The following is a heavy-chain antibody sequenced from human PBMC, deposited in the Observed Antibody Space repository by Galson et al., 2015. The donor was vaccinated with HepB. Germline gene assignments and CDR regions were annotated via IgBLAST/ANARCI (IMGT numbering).Heavy chain of an antibody. CDR2: IYYSGST. Sequence: LSLTCTVSGGSISSYYWSWIRQPPGKGLEWIGYIYYSGSTNYNPSLKSRVTISVDTSKNQFSLKLSSVTAADTAVYYCARGPRHWLSSYYFDYWGQGTLVTVSS. CDR1: GGSISSYY. V-gene: IGHV4-59*01. J-gene: IGHJ4*02. CDR3: ARGPRHWLSSYYFDY. D-gene: IGHD3-9*01.